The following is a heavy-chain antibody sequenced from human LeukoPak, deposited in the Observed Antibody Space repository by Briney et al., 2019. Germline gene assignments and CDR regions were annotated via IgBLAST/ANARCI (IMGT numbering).Heavy chain of an antibody. CDR1: GFTFSSYW. CDR3: ARDRGWYYDNSWFYP. V-gene: IGHV3-74*01. J-gene: IGHJ5*02. D-gene: IGHD3-22*01. CDR2: INSDGSST. Sequence: GGTLRLSCAASGFTFSSYWMHWVRQAPGKGLVWVSRINSDGSSTSYADSVKGRFTISRDNAKNTLYLQMNSLRAEDTAVYYCARDRGWYYDNSWFYPWAQGTLVTVSS.